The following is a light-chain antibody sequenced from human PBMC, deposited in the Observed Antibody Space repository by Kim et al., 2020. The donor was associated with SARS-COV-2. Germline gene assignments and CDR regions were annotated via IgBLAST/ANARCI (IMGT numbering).Light chain of an antibody. CDR3: QSYDSSLSGWV. CDR1: SSNIGAGYD. V-gene: IGLV1-40*03. J-gene: IGLJ3*02. Sequence: QRVTISCTGSSSNIGAGYDVHWYQQRPGTAPKLLIYANSNRPSGVPDRFSGSKSGASASLVITGLQAEDEADYYCQSYDSSLSGWVFGGGTQLTVL. CDR2: ANS.